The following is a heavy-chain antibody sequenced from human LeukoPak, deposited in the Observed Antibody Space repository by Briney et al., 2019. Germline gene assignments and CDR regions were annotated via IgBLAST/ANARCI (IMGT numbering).Heavy chain of an antibody. CDR1: GFTVSNNY. CDR3: ARVHAEWLVQGYFDY. V-gene: IGHV3-30-3*01. D-gene: IGHD6-19*01. CDR2: ISYDGSNK. J-gene: IGHJ4*02. Sequence: PGGSLRLSCAASGFTVSNNYMSWVRQAPGKGLEWVAVISYDGSNKYYADSVKGRFTISRDNSKNTLYLQMNSLRAEDTAVYYCARVHAEWLVQGYFDYWGQGTLVTVSS.